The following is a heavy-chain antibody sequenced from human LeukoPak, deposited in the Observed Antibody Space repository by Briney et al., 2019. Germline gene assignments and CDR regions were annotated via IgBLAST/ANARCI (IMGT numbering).Heavy chain of an antibody. J-gene: IGHJ4*02. Sequence: GESLKISCKCSGYSFTSYWIGWVRQMPGKDLEWMGIIYPGDSDTRYSPSFQGQVTISADKSISTAYLQWSSLKASDTDMYYCARRGPYDILTGYYYDYWGQGTLVTVSS. V-gene: IGHV5-51*01. D-gene: IGHD3-9*01. CDR3: ARRGPYDILTGYYYDY. CDR2: IYPGDSDT. CDR1: GYSFTSYW.